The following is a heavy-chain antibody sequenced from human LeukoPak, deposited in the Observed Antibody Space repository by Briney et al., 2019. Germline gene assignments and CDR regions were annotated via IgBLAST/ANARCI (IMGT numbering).Heavy chain of an antibody. CDR2: ISYDGSNK. CDR1: GFTFSSYA. V-gene: IGHV3-30*07. J-gene: IGHJ4*02. D-gene: IGHD3-22*01. Sequence: PGRSLRLSCAASGFTFSSYAMHWVRQAPGKGLERVAVISYDGSNKYYADSVKGRFTISRDNSKNTLYLQMNSLRAEDTAVYFCAKRGVVIRVILVGFHKEAYYFDSWGQGALVTVSS. CDR3: AKRGVVIRVILVGFHKEAYYFDS.